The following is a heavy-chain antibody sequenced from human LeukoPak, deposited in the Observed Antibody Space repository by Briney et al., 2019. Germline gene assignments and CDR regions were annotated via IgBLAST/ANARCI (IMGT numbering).Heavy chain of an antibody. V-gene: IGHV3-21*01. CDR3: ARAGGYSSGWYDY. CDR2: ISSTSSSYI. Sequence: GGSLRLSCAASGFTFMTYSMNWVRQAPGKGLEWVSSISSTSSSYIYYADSVKGRFTISRDNAKNSLYLQMNSLRAEDTAVYYCARAGGYSSGWYDYWGQGTLVTVSS. J-gene: IGHJ4*02. CDR1: GFTFMTYS. D-gene: IGHD6-19*01.